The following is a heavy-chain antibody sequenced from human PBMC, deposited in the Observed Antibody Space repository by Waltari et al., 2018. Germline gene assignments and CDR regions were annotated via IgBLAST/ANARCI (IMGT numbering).Heavy chain of an antibody. CDR1: GGTFSSYT. CDR2: FIPILVPA. CDR3: ASSVSYYYYMDV. Sequence: QVQLVQSGAEVKKPGSSVKVSCKASGGTFSSYTISWMRQAPGQGLGGLERFIPILVPATNEQKFQGRVTFTAKKPTSTAYMGLSSLGFEDTAVYSCASSVSYYYYMDVWGKGPRSPSP. D-gene: IGHD3-10*01. V-gene: IGHV1-69*08. J-gene: IGHJ6*03.